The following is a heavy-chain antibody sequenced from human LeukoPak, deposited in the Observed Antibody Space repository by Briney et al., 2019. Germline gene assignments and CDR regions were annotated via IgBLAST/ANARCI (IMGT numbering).Heavy chain of an antibody. CDR2: IYTSGTT. D-gene: IGHD4-17*01. J-gene: IGHJ4*02. V-gene: IGHV4-4*07. CDR1: GGSIRDYY. Sequence: TSETLSLTCTVSGGSIRDYYWGWIRQPAGKALEWIGRIYTSGTTNYNPSLKSRVTMSVDTSKNQFSLKLSSVTAADTAVYYCAREYGATHDYWGQGTLVTVSS. CDR3: AREYGATHDY.